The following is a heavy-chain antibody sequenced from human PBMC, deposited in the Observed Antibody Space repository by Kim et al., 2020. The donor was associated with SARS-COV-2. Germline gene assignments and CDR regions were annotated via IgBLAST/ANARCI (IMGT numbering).Heavy chain of an antibody. J-gene: IGHJ5*02. Sequence: ASVKVSCKASGYTFTSYAMHWVRQAPGQRLEWMGWINAGNGNTKYSQKFQGRVTITRDTSASTAYMELSSLRSEDTAVYYCARDRGAVAWNWFDPWGQGTLVTVSS. CDR2: INAGNGNT. V-gene: IGHV1-3*01. D-gene: IGHD2-21*01. CDR3: ARDRGAVAWNWFDP. CDR1: GYTFTSYA.